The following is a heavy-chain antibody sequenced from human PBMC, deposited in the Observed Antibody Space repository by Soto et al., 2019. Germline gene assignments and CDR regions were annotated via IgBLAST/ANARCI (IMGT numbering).Heavy chain of an antibody. V-gene: IGHV4-39*01. D-gene: IGHD6-19*01. J-gene: IGHJ4*02. CDR3: ARRVAVAKPYFDY. CDR2: IYSSGST. Sequence: ASETLSLTCTVSGGSISSGGYYWSWIRQPPGKGLEWIGSIYSSGSTYHNPSLKSRVTISVDTSKNQFSLKLSSVTAADTAVYYCARRVAVAKPYFDYWGQGILVTVSS. CDR1: GGSISSGGYY.